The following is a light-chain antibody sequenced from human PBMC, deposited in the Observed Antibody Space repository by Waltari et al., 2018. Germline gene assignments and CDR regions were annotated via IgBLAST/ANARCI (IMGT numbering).Light chain of an antibody. CDR1: SADIGIYNY. CDR3: SSHTTTSTLV. Sequence: QSALTQPAAMSGSPGQSITMSCTGTSADIGIYNYVSWYQHHPGEAPKLIIFDVTKRPSGISHRFSGSNSGNTASLTISGLQTEDEGHYYCSSHTTTSTLVFGGGTKLTVL. V-gene: IGLV2-14*03. CDR2: DVT. J-gene: IGLJ2*01.